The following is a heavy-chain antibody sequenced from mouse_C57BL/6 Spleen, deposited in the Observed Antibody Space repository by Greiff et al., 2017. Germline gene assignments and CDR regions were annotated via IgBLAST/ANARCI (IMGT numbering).Heavy chain of an antibody. J-gene: IGHJ4*01. CDR1: GYTFTSYW. CDR3: ARKGGYAMDY. CDR2: IHPNSGST. Sequence: QVQLQQPGAELVKPGASVTLSCKASGYTFTSYWMHWVKQRPGQGLEWIGMIHPNSGSTNYNEKFKSKATLTVDKSSSTAYMQLSSLTSEDSAVYYCARKGGYAMDYWGQGTSGTVSS. V-gene: IGHV1-64*01.